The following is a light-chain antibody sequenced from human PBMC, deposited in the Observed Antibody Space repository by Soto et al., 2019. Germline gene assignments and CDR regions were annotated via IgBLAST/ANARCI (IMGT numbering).Light chain of an antibody. Sequence: QSVLTQPASVSGSPGQSITISCTGTSSDIGASNYVSWYQQHPGQAPKLMISDVSNRPSGISDRFSGSKSGNTASLTISGLQAEDEADYYCYSCSRNSDTRYVFGTRTKVTVL. CDR2: DVS. J-gene: IGLJ1*01. CDR1: SSDIGASNY. V-gene: IGLV2-14*03. CDR3: YSCSRNSDTRYV.